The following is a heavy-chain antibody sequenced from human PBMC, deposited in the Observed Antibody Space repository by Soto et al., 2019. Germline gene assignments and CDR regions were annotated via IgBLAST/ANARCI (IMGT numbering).Heavy chain of an antibody. CDR1: GFTFTDFS. CDR2: INTHNGHT. CDR3: ARTDSWAY. V-gene: IGHV1-18*04. Sequence: ASVKVSCKTSGFTFTDFSMHWVRQAPGQRLQWMGWINTHNGHTQYSQRFADRVTMTTDTSTSTAHMELKGLRSDDTAVYYCARTDSWAYWGQRTLVTVSS. D-gene: IGHD2-15*01. J-gene: IGHJ4*02.